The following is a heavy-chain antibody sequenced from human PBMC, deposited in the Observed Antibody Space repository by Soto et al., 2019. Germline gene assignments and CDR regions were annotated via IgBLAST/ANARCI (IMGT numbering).Heavy chain of an antibody. J-gene: IGHJ6*03. CDR2: INHSGST. CDR1: GGSFSGYY. D-gene: IGHD3-10*01. Sequence: ETLSLTCAVYGGSFSGYYWSWIRQPPGKGLEWIGEINHSGSTNYNPSLKSRVTISVDTSKNQFSLKLSSVTAADTAVYYCARGGITMVRVRYYYMDVWGKGTTVTVSS. CDR3: ARGGITMVRVRYYYMDV. V-gene: IGHV4-34*01.